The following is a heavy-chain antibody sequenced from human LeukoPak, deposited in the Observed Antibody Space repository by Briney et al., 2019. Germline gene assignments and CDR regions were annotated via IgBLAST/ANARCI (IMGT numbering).Heavy chain of an antibody. CDR2: IYYSGST. CDR1: GGFISSYY. Sequence: SETLSLTCTVSGGFISSYYWSWIRQPPGKGLEWIGYIYYSGSTNYNPSLKSRVTISVDTSKNQFSLKLSSVTAADTAVYYCAREAAAGTDKYYFDYWGQGTLVTVSS. D-gene: IGHD6-13*01. J-gene: IGHJ4*02. CDR3: AREAAAGTDKYYFDY. V-gene: IGHV4-59*01.